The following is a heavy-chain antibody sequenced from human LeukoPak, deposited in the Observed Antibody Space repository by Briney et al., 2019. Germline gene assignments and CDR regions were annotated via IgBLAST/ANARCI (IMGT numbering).Heavy chain of an antibody. CDR3: ARDRFRWELLSAFDI. CDR1: GGSISSSSYY. D-gene: IGHD1-26*01. J-gene: IGHJ3*02. CDR2: IYYSGST. Sequence: SETLSLTCTVSGGSISSSSYYWGWIRQPPGKGLEWIGSIYYSGSTYYNPSLKSRVTISVDTSKNQFSLKLSSVTAADTAVYYCARDRFRWELLSAFDIWGQGTMVTVSS. V-gene: IGHV4-39*07.